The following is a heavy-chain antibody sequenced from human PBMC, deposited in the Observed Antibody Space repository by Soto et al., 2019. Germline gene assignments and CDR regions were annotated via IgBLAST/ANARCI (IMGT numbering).Heavy chain of an antibody. CDR3: ATAGLTGTV. CDR1: GFTFSSYE. J-gene: IGHJ6*02. D-gene: IGHD3-9*01. Sequence: QLVESGGGSVQPGRSLRLSCAPSGFTFSSYEMNWVRQAPGKGLEWVSYISVSGTMRFYADAVKGRITISRDNTKKILYLQMNSLRPEDTALYYCATAGLTGTVWGQGTTVTVSS. CDR2: ISVSGTMR. V-gene: IGHV3-48*03.